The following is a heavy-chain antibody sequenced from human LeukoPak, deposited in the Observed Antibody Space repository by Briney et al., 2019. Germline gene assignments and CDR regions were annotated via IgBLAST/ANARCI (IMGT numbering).Heavy chain of an antibody. CDR1: GYAFTSYY. CDR2: INPSGGST. J-gene: IGHJ3*02. D-gene: IGHD1-26*01. V-gene: IGHV1-46*01. CDR3: ASLLIVGATDAFDI. Sequence: ASAKVSCKASGYAFTSYYMHWVRQAPGQGLEWMGIINPSGGSTSYAQKFQGRVTMTRDTSTSTVYMELSSLRSEDTAVYYCASLLIVGATDAFDIWGQGTMVTVSS.